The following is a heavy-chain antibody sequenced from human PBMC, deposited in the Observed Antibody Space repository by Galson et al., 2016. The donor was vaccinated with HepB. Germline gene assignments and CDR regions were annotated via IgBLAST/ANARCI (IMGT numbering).Heavy chain of an antibody. V-gene: IGHV3-7*01. Sequence: SLRLSCAASGFTFSSYWMSWVRQAPGKGLEWVANIKQDGSEKYYVDPVKGRFTISRDNAKNSLYLQMNSLRAGATAVYYCARADTVMGTYWYFDLWGRGTLVTVSS. CDR2: IKQDGSEK. CDR1: GFTFSSYW. J-gene: IGHJ2*01. CDR3: ARADTVMGTYWYFDL. D-gene: IGHD5-18*01.